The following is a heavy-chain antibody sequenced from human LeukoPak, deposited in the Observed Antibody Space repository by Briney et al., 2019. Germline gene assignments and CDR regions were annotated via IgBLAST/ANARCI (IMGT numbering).Heavy chain of an antibody. J-gene: IGHJ4*02. Sequence: PSETLSLTCTVSGDSISSSSYCWGWIRQPPGKGLEWIGSFYCSGSTYYNPSLKSRVTISVDTSKNQFSLKLSSVTAADTAVYYCARLRSPVTILYYFDYWGQGTLVTVSS. V-gene: IGHV4-39*01. CDR1: GDSISSSSYC. CDR2: FYCSGST. CDR3: ARLRSPVTILYYFDY. D-gene: IGHD4-17*01.